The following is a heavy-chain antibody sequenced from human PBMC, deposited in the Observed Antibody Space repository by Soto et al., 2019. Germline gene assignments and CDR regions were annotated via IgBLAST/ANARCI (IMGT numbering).Heavy chain of an antibody. J-gene: IGHJ6*02. Sequence: SETLSLTCAVSGCSISSGGYSWSWIRQPPGKGLEWIGYIYYSGSTNYNPSLKSRVTISVDTSKNQFSLKLSSVTAADTAVYYCARHPSRRYYDSSGYYYPLVYGMDVWGQGTTVTVSS. V-gene: IGHV4-61*08. CDR2: IYYSGST. CDR3: ARHPSRRYYDSSGYYYPLVYGMDV. D-gene: IGHD3-22*01. CDR1: GCSISSGGYS.